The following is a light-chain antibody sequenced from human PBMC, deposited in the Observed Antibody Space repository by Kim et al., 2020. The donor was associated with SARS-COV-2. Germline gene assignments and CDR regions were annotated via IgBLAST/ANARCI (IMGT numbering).Light chain of an antibody. J-gene: IGKJ2*01. CDR3: QQYGSSYT. CDR1: QSCSSSY. CDR2: GAS. V-gene: IGKV3-20*01. Sequence: SFSPGERATLPGRASQSCSSSYLAWYQQQPGQAPRLLIYGASSRASGIPDRFSGSGSGTDFTLTISRLEPEDFAVYYCQQYGSSYTFGQGTKLEIK.